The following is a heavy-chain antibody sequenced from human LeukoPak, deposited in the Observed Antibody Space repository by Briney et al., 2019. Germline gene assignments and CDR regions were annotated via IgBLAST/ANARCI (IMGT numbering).Heavy chain of an antibody. D-gene: IGHD3-22*01. J-gene: IGHJ4*02. CDR2: INPQSGGT. Sequence: GASVKVSCKASGYTFTGYYMHWVRQAPGEGLEYMGWINPQSGGTNNAQKFQGRVTMTRGTSISTAYMDLSSLRSDDTAVYYCARDERYDSSGYPFDYWGQGTLVTVSS. CDR3: ARDERYDSSGYPFDY. CDR1: GYTFTGYY. V-gene: IGHV1-2*02.